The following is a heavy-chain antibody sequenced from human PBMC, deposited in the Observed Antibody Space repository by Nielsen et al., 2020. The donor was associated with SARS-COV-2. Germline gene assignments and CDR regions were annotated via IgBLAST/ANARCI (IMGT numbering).Heavy chain of an antibody. CDR3: ARVRTVYSYYYGMDV. D-gene: IGHD3/OR15-3a*01. CDR2: INSDGSST. J-gene: IGHJ6*02. Sequence: GESLKISCAASGFTFSSYWMHWVRQAPGKGLVWVSRINSDGSSTSYADSVKDRFTISRDNAKNTLYLQMNSLRAEDTAVYYCARVRTVYSYYYGMDVWGQGTTVTVSS. CDR1: GFTFSSYW. V-gene: IGHV3-74*01.